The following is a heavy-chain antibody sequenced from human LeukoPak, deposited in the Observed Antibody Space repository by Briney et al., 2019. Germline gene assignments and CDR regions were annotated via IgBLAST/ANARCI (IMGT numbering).Heavy chain of an antibody. CDR3: ARRVGGYGYVYY. CDR2: ISYSGST. V-gene: IGHV4-59*01. Sequence: SETLSLTCTVSGGPINRYYGSWIRQPPGKGLEWIGYISYSGSTNYNPSLKSRVTISVDTSKNQFSLKLSSVTAADTAVFYCARRVGGYGYVYYWGQGTLVTVSS. CDR1: GGPINRYY. D-gene: IGHD5-12*01. J-gene: IGHJ4*02.